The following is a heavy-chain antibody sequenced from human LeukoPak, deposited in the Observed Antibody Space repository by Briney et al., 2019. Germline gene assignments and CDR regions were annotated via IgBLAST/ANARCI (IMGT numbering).Heavy chain of an antibody. J-gene: IGHJ6*03. CDR2: IRYDGSNK. V-gene: IGHV3-30*02. CDR1: GVTFSRYG. CDR3: PNDDWDCSGRSCPTYYYYMDV. Sequence: GGSLRLSCAASGVTFSRYGMQWGRQAPGKGVEWVAFIRYDGSNKYYGESVKGGFTISRDNSENRLFLQMNSLRPDDTALYYCPNDDWDCSGRSCPTYYYYMDVWGKGTTVTVSS. D-gene: IGHD2-15*01.